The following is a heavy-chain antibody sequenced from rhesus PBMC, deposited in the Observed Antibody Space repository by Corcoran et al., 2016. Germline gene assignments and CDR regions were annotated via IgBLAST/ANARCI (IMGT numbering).Heavy chain of an antibody. CDR3: ARTSYRHAFDF. D-gene: IGHD5-12*01. CDR2: IYGSGGST. V-gene: IGHV4-160*01. CDR1: GGSISSTY. Sequence: QVQLQESGPGLVKPSETLSLTCAVSGGSISSTYWSWIRQAPGKGREWIGRIYGSGGSTDYNPDRKSRVTSSTATSKNQFSLNLSSGTAADTAVYYCARTSYRHAFDFWGQGLRVTVSS. J-gene: IGHJ3*01.